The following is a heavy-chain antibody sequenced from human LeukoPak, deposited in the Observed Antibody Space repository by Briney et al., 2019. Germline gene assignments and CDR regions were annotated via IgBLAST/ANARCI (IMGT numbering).Heavy chain of an antibody. J-gene: IGHJ2*01. CDR2: IYHSGST. CDR3: ARQLPYWYFDL. V-gene: IGHV4-30-2*01. Sequence: SQTLSLTCAASGFPISSGGYYWSCIPHPPGMGLEWIGYIYHSGSTYYNPSLKSRVTISVDTSKNQFSLKLSSVTAADTAVYYCARQLPYWYFDLWGRGTLVTVSS. CDR1: GFPISSGGYY. D-gene: IGHD2-21*01.